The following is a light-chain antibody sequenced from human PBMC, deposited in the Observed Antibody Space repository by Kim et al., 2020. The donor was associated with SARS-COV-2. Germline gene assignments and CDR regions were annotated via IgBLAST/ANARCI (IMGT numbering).Light chain of an antibody. CDR1: SLRSYY. CDR2: GKN. Sequence: SSELTQDPAVSVALGQTVRITFQGDSLRSYYASWYQQKPGQAPVLVIYGKNNRPSGIPDRFSGSSSGNTASLTITGAQAEDEADIYCNSRESSGNHLLVF. J-gene: IGLJ2*01. CDR3: NSRESSGNHLLV. V-gene: IGLV3-19*01.